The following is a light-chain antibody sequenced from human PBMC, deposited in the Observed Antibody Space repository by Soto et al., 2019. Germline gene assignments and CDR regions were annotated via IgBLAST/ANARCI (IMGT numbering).Light chain of an antibody. J-gene: IGLJ3*02. CDR2: DVT. CDR3: GSYSGSFTSPMV. V-gene: IGLV2-11*01. Sequence: QSVLTQPRSVSGSPGQSVTISCTGTSSDVGVYDYVSWYQQHPGKAPKLMIYDVTKRPSGVPDRFSGSKSGNTAYLTISGLQAEDEADYYCGSYSGSFTSPMVFGGGTQLTVL. CDR1: SSDVGVYDY.